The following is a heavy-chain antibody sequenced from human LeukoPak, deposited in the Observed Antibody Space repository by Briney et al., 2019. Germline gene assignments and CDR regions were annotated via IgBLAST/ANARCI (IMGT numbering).Heavy chain of an antibody. CDR2: IRYDGSNK. V-gene: IGHV3-30*02. CDR3: AKHRSPIAARPGDAFDI. D-gene: IGHD6-6*01. Sequence: GSLRLSCAASGFTFSSYGMHWVRQAPGKGLEWVAFIRYDGSNKYYADSVKGRFTISRDNSKNTLYLQMNSLRAEDTAVYYCAKHRSPIAARPGDAFDIWGQGTMVTVSS. CDR1: GFTFSSYG. J-gene: IGHJ3*02.